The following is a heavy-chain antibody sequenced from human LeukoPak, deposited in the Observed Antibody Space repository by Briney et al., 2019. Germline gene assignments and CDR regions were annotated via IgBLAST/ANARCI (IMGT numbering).Heavy chain of an antibody. V-gene: IGHV3-7*03. Sequence: GGSLRLSCAASGFTFSSYSMNWVRQAPGKGLEWVANIKQDGSEKYYVDSVKGRFTISRDNAKNSLYLQMNSLRAEDTAVYYCARYIVVVPAATRQDWFDPWGQGTLVTVSS. CDR1: GFTFSSYS. J-gene: IGHJ5*02. D-gene: IGHD2-2*01. CDR3: ARYIVVVPAATRQDWFDP. CDR2: IKQDGSEK.